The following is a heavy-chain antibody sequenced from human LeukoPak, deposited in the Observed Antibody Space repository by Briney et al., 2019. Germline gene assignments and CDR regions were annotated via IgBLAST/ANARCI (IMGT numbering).Heavy chain of an antibody. D-gene: IGHD3-22*01. CDR2: IYYSGST. Sequence: SSETLSLTCTVSGASISSYYWSWIRQPPGKGLELIGDIYYSGSTNYNPSLKSRVTISVDTSKNQFSLKLNSVTAADTAVYFCASAGTYYYDSSGYPTCFFDYWGQGTLVTVSS. V-gene: IGHV4-59*08. J-gene: IGHJ4*02. CDR1: GASISSYY. CDR3: ASAGTYYYDSSGYPTCFFDY.